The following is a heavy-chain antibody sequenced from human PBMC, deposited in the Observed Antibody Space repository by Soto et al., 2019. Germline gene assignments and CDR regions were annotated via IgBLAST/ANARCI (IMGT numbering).Heavy chain of an antibody. CDR1: GCTFTGYY. CDR2: INPNSGGT. D-gene: IGHD3-22*01. J-gene: IGHJ6*02. Sequence: GASVKVSCKASGCTFTGYYMHWVRQAPGQGLEWMGWINPNSGGTNYAQKFQGWVTMTRDTSISTAYMELSRLRSDDTAVYYCALADYYDSSGPYYGMDVWGQGTTVTVSS. V-gene: IGHV1-2*04. CDR3: ALADYYDSSGPYYGMDV.